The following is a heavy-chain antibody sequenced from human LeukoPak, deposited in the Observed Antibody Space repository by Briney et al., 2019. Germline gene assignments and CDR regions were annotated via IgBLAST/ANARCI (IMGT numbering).Heavy chain of an antibody. CDR3: ARGYEDWFDP. CDR1: GGSFSGYY. Sequence: PSETLSLTWAVYGGSFSGYYWSWIRQPPGKGLEWIGEINHSGSTNYNPSLKSRVTISVDTSKNQFSLKLSSVTAADTAVYYCARGYEDWFDPWGQGTLVTVSS. V-gene: IGHV4-34*01. CDR2: INHSGST. D-gene: IGHD5-12*01. J-gene: IGHJ5*02.